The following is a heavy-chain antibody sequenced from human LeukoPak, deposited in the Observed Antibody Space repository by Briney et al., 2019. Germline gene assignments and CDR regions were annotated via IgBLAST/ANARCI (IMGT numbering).Heavy chain of an antibody. CDR3: ARDGGSGSPHLSYYYYGMDV. V-gene: IGHV3-23*01. D-gene: IGHD3-10*01. CDR2: ISGSGGST. Sequence: TGGSLRLSCAASGFTFSSYAMSWVRQAPGKGLEWVSAISGSGGSTYYADSVKGRFTISRDNSKNTLYLQMNSLRAEDTAVYYCARDGGSGSPHLSYYYYGMDVWGQGTTVTVSS. CDR1: GFTFSSYA. J-gene: IGHJ6*02.